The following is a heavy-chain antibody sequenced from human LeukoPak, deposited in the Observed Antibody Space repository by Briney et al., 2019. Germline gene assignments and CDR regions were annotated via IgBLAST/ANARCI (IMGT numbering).Heavy chain of an antibody. CDR2: MNPNTGNT. J-gene: IGHJ4*02. V-gene: IGHV1-8*01. Sequence: ASVKVSCKASGYTFTSNDINWVRRATGQGLEWMGWMNPNTGNTGYAQKFQGRVSITRNTAISTAYMELSSLTSEDTAMYYCARTYCTGGSCYGFDDWGQGTLVTVSA. CDR3: ARTYCTGGSCYGFDD. CDR1: GYTFTSND. D-gene: IGHD2-15*01.